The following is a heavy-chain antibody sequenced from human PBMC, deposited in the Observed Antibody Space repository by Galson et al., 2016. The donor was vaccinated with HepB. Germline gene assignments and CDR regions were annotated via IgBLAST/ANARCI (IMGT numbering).Heavy chain of an antibody. J-gene: IGHJ5*02. CDR2: INAYIGNT. CDR3: ARVLGGYDFYP. CDR1: GFTFTAYG. D-gene: IGHD5-12*01. V-gene: IGHV1-18*01. Sequence: SVKVSCKASGFTFTAYGISWVRQAPGQGLEWMGWINAYIGNTNYAQSFQGRVTTTTDTSTGTAYMELWNLRSDDTALYYCARVLGGYDFYPWGQGTLVTVSS.